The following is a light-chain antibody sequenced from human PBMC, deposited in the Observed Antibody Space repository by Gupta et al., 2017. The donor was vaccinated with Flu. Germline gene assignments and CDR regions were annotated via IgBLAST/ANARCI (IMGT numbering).Light chain of an antibody. V-gene: IGLV2-14*03. CDR1: SSDIGAYDS. J-gene: IGLJ2*01. CDR3: ASFAGSSTL. CDR2: DVT. Sequence: GSSSDIGAYDSVSWYRQHAGEAPKLLLYDVTTRPSGISSRFFGSKSGDTASLTISGLQAVDEADYYCASFAGSSTLFGGGTRLAVL.